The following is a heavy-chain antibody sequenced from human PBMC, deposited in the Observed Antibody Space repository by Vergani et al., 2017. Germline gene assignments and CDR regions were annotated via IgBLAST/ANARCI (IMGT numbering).Heavy chain of an antibody. D-gene: IGHD6-19*01. J-gene: IGHJ4*02. Sequence: VQLVESGGGVVQPGGSLRLSCAASGFTFSNAWMSWVRQAPGKGVEWVGRIKSKTDGGTTDYAAPVKGRFTISRDDSKNTLYLQMNRLKTEDTAVYYCTTGVAVAAPRNYWGQGTLVTVSS. CDR2: IKSKTDGGTT. V-gene: IGHV3-15*01. CDR3: TTGVAVAAPRNY. CDR1: GFTFSNAW.